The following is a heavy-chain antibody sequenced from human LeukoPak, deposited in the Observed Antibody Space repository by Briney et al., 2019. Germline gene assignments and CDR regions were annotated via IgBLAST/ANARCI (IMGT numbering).Heavy chain of an antibody. Sequence: SVKVSCKASGYTFTDYYMHWVRQAPGQGLEWMVWINPNNGGTNYAQKFQGRVTMTRDTSISTDYMELSRLRSDDTAVYYCARVKDRISMVRGVLSPQNYYYYYMDVWGKGTTVTVSS. CDR3: ARVKDRISMVRGVLSPQNYYYYYMDV. CDR2: INPNNGGT. J-gene: IGHJ6*03. CDR1: GYTFTDYY. V-gene: IGHV1-2*02. D-gene: IGHD3-10*01.